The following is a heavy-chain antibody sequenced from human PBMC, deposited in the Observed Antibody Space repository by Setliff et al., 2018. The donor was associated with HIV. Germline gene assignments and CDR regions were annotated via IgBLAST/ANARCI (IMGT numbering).Heavy chain of an antibody. J-gene: IGHJ4*02. CDR1: GGSFSGYS. Sequence: SETLSLTCAVYGGSFSGYSWSWFRQPPGKGPEWIGEISHSGTTNFNPSLKSRVTMSVDTSKNQFSLTLTSVTAADTAVYYSTRGRFHRLHPRYSGSGSPRIQYFDYWGQGTLVTVSS. CDR3: TRGRFHRLHPRYSGSGSPRIQYFDY. V-gene: IGHV4-34*01. D-gene: IGHD3-10*01. CDR2: ISHSGTT.